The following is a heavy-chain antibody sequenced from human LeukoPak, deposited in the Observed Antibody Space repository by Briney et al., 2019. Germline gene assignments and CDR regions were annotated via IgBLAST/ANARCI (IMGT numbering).Heavy chain of an antibody. Sequence: ASVKVSCKASGYTFTAYYIHWLRQAPGQGPEWMGWIKPDSGSSHYAQNFQGRVTMTRDTSSNSAYMDLTRLKSDDTAVYYCARARVPIAVAGLYYFDYWGQGALVTVSS. J-gene: IGHJ4*02. CDR1: GYTFTAYY. V-gene: IGHV1-2*02. CDR3: ARARVPIAVAGLYYFDY. CDR2: IKPDSGSS. D-gene: IGHD6-19*01.